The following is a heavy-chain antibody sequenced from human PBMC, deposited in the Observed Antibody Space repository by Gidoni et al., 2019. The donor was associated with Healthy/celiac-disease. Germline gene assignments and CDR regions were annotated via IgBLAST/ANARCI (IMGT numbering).Heavy chain of an antibody. Sequence: QVQLQQWGAGLLKPSETLSLTCAVYGGSFSGYYWSWIRQPPGKGLEWIGEINHSGSTNYNPSLKSRVTISVDTSKNQFSLKLSSVTAADTAVYYCARGWAYSSSRKQFDYWGQGTLVTVSS. CDR3: ARGWAYSSSRKQFDY. V-gene: IGHV4-34*01. D-gene: IGHD6-13*01. CDR2: INHSGST. CDR1: GGSFSGYY. J-gene: IGHJ4*02.